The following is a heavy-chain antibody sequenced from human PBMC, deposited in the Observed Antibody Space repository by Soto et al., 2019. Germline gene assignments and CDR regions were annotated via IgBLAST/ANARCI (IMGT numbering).Heavy chain of an antibody. CDR2: IYYSGST. CDR1: GGSISSGGYY. V-gene: IGHV4-31*03. D-gene: IGHD3-22*01. Sequence: SETLSLTCTVSGGSISSGGYYWSWIRQHPGKGLEWIGYIYYSGSTYYNPSLKSRVTISVDTSKNQFSLKLSSVTAADTAVYYCARCYYDSSGLKGLDYWGQGTLVTVPS. CDR3: ARCYYDSSGLKGLDY. J-gene: IGHJ4*02.